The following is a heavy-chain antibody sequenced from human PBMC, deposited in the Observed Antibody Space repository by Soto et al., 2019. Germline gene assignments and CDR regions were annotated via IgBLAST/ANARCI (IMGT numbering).Heavy chain of an antibody. CDR1: GLTVRGKKY. D-gene: IGHD1-1*01. CDR2: LYDVDGT. CDR3: ASWLEREHAYDI. V-gene: IGHV3-53*01. Sequence: GGSLRLSCAALGLTVRGKKYITWVRQAPGEGLEWVSALYDVDGTYYADSAKGRFTISRDNSNNIIYLQMNSLGPDDTAVYYCASWLEREHAYDIWGLGTMVTVSS. J-gene: IGHJ3*02.